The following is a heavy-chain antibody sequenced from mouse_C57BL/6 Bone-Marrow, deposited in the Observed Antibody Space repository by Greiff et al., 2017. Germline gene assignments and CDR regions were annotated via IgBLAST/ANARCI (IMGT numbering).Heavy chain of an antibody. D-gene: IGHD3-2*02. CDR1: GYTFTSYW. CDR2: IDPGSGST. J-gene: IGHJ2*01. CDR3: GREDSTGYEGY. Sequence: QVQLQQPGAELVKPGASVKMSCKASGYTFTSYWITWVQQRPGQGLEWIGDIDPGSGSTNYKEKFKSKATLTVNTSSSTAYMQLSSLTAEDSAVYCGGREDSTGYEGYWGQGTTLTVSS. V-gene: IGHV1-55*01.